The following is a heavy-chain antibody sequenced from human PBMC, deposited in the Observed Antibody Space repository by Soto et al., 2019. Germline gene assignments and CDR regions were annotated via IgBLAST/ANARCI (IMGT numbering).Heavy chain of an antibody. V-gene: IGHV3-23*01. CDR2: ISGSGGST. D-gene: IGHD4-17*01. Sequence: GESLKISCAASGFTFSSYAMSWVRQAPGKGLEWVSAISGSGGSTYYADSVKGRFTISRDNSKNTLYLQMNSLRAEDTAVYYCAKDDYGDWPEFFDYWGQGTLVTVSS. CDR3: AKDDYGDWPEFFDY. J-gene: IGHJ4*02. CDR1: GFTFSSYA.